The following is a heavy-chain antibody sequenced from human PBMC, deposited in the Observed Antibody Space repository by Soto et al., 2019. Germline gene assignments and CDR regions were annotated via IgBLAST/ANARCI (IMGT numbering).Heavy chain of an antibody. CDR1: GISISTYA. CDR2: ISQDGSVK. J-gene: IGHJ6*02. D-gene: IGHD6-13*01. Sequence: ESGGGVVQPGRSLPVSCAASGISISTYAMHWVRQAPGKGLEWVAVISQDGSVKYYADSVKGRFTISRDNPKNTLFLQMNSLGADDTAVYYCAGRQQNYYYYGMDVWGQGTTVTVSS. CDR3: AGRQQNYYYYGMDV. V-gene: IGHV3-30*03.